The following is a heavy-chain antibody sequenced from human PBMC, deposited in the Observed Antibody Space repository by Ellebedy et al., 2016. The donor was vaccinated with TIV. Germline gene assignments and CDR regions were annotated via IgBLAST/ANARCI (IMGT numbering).Heavy chain of an antibody. D-gene: IGHD2-2*01. CDR3: AKQKSTSAGSSDI. Sequence: GESLKISCAASGFTFEHYAMHWVRQGPGKGLEWVSAISGSGDRTYYGDSVKGRFIISRDNSKNILYLQMNSLRVEDTAVYYCAKQKSTSAGSSDIWGQGAMVTVSS. V-gene: IGHV3-23*01. CDR1: GFTFEHYA. CDR2: ISGSGDRT. J-gene: IGHJ3*02.